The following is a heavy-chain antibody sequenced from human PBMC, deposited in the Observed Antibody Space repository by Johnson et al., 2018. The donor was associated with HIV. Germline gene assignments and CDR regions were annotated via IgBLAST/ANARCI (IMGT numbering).Heavy chain of an antibody. CDR3: ARDSENRNIYDSSNVEI. J-gene: IGHJ3*02. D-gene: IGHD3-22*01. CDR2: ISYYGSNK. Sequence: PPGRSLLLSFASSGFPFLLSALPLFLHSPGPGLEWVAVISYYGSNKYYADSVKGRFTISRDPSPTPLYLQMNRLRAEDTAVYYWARDSENRNIYDSSNVEIWVQGTMVTVAS. V-gene: IGHV3-30-3*01. CDR1: GFPFLLSA.